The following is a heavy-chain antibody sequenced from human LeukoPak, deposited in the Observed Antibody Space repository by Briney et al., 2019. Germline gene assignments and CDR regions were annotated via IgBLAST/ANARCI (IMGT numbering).Heavy chain of an antibody. CDR1: GGTFSSYA. Sequence: GASVKVSCKASGGTFSSYAISWVRQAPGQGLEWMGGIIPIFGTANYAQKFQGRVTNTADESTSTAYMELSSLRSEDTAVYYCARDAIHVEMADQSGGGDYWGQGTLVTVSS. D-gene: IGHD5-24*01. V-gene: IGHV1-69*13. J-gene: IGHJ4*02. CDR3: ARDAIHVEMADQSGGGDY. CDR2: IIPIFGTA.